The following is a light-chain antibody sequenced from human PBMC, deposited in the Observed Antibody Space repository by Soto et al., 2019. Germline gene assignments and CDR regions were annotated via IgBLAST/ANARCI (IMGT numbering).Light chain of an antibody. J-gene: IGKJ1*01. CDR2: GAS. CDR1: QIISDT. Sequence: EIVLTQSPGTLSLSPGRRATLSCTPSQIISDTLAWYQQKPGKAPRLLIYGASRIATGFPARFSGSGSGTDFTLTISSLQSEDFAVYYCQQYDNWPWTFGQGTKVDIK. V-gene: IGKV3-15*01. CDR3: QQYDNWPWT.